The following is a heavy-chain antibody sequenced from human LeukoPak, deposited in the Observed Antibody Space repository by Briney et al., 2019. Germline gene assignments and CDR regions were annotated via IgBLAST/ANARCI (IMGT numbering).Heavy chain of an antibody. CDR1: GFTFSSYA. Sequence: GGSLRLSCAASGFTFSSYAMHWVRQAPGKGLEWLAVISYDGSNKYYADSVKGRFTISRDNSKNTLYLQMNSLRAEDTAVYYCARAQRYCSGGSCYPEFGWGQGTLVTVSS. V-gene: IGHV3-30*01. J-gene: IGHJ4*02. CDR2: ISYDGSNK. CDR3: ARAQRYCSGGSCYPEFG. D-gene: IGHD2-15*01.